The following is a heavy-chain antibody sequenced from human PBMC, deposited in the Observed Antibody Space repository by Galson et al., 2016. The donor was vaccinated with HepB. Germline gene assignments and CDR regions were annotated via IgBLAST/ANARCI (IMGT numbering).Heavy chain of an antibody. V-gene: IGHV3-21*01. CDR3: AKDAGVIWSGGSFDY. Sequence: SLRLSCAASGFTFSTYNMNWVRQAPGKGLEWVSSISRGSGYIYYADSVKGRFTISRDNSKNTLYLQMNSLRAEDTVVYYCAKDAGVIWSGGSFDYWGQGTLVTVSS. CDR1: GFTFSTYN. CDR2: ISRGSGYI. D-gene: IGHD3-3*01. J-gene: IGHJ4*02.